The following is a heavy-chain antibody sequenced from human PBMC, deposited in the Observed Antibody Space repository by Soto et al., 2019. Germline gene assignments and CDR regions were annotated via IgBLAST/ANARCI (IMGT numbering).Heavy chain of an antibody. Sequence: QITLKESGPTLVKPTQTLTLTCTFSGFSLSTSGVGVGWIRQPPGKALEWLVFIYWDDDKRYSPSLRSRLTITKDTTNNQVALTMTNVDPVDTATYFCAHRRIGVSQWNYGDFDYWGQGTLVTVSS. CDR3: AHRRIGVSQWNYGDFDY. CDR2: IYWDDDK. D-gene: IGHD1-7*01. V-gene: IGHV2-5*02. J-gene: IGHJ4*02. CDR1: GFSLSTSGVG.